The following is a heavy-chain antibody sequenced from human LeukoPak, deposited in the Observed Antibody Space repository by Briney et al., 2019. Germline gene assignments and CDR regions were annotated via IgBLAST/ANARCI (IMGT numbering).Heavy chain of an antibody. D-gene: IGHD3-10*01. V-gene: IGHV4-61*02. Sequence: PSETLSLTCTVSGYSISSGSYYWSWIRQPAGKGLEWIVRIYTSGSTNYNLSLKSRVTISIDTSKNQFSLKLSSVTAADTAMYYCARDRDYYGSGSQHDHNYYYMDVWGKGTTVTISS. CDR2: IYTSGST. J-gene: IGHJ6*03. CDR1: GYSISSGSYY. CDR3: ARDRDYYGSGSQHDHNYYYMDV.